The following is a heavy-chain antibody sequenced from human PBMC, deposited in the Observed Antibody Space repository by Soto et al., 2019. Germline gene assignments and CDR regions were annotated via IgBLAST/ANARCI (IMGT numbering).Heavy chain of an antibody. D-gene: IGHD2-21*02. Sequence: QVQLVQSGAEVKKPGSSVKVSCKASGGTFSSYAISWVRQAPGQGLEWMGGIIPIFGTANYAQKFQGRVTITADESTSTAYMELSSLRSEDTAVYYCARDLTYCGGDCYSGGLYYWGQGTLVTVSS. CDR1: GGTFSSYA. V-gene: IGHV1-69*01. J-gene: IGHJ4*02. CDR2: IIPIFGTA. CDR3: ARDLTYCGGDCYSGGLYY.